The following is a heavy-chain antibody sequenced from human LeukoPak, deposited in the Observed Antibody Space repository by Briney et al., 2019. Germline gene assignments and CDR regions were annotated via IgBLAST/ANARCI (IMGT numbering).Heavy chain of an antibody. D-gene: IGHD4-17*01. V-gene: IGHV4-61*05. CDR1: GGSISGSSYY. J-gene: IGHJ6*02. CDR3: ARVGARLGGVTTSHYYYYYGMDV. Sequence: SETLSLTCTVSGGSISGSSYYWGWIRQPPGKGLEWIGDIYYSGSTNYNPSLKSRVTISVDTSKNQFSLKLSSVTAADTAVYYCARVGARLGGVTTSHYYYYYGMDVWGQGTTVTVSS. CDR2: IYYSGST.